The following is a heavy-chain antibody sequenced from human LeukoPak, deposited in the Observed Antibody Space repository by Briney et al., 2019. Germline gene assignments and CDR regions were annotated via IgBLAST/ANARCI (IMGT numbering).Heavy chain of an antibody. V-gene: IGHV4-39*07. Sequence: PSETLSLTCTVSGGSISSGGYYWSWIRQHPGKGLEWIGEIYHSGSTNYNPSLKSRVTISVDKSKNQFSLKLSSVTAADTAVYYCASSRGAGDYWGQGTLVTVSS. D-gene: IGHD2-15*01. CDR3: ASSRGAGDY. J-gene: IGHJ4*02. CDR1: GGSISSGGYY. CDR2: IYHSGST.